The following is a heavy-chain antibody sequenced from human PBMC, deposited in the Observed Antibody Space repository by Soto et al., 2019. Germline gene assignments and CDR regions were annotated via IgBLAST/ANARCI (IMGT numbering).Heavy chain of an antibody. CDR2: IHYSGTT. CDR3: ARYNSYAIDY. J-gene: IGHJ4*02. D-gene: IGHD2-8*01. V-gene: IGHV4-59*01. Sequence: ADTLYRTCSASVTTTSSYYWSWIQQPRGKGLEWIANIHYSGTTNHNPSLASRVTLSVDTSKNQFSLKMTSVTAADRAMYFCARYNSYAIDYWGRGTLVNV. CDR1: VTTTSSYY.